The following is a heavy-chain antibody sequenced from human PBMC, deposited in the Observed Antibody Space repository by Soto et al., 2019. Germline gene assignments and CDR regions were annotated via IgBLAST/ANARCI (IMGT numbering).Heavy chain of an antibody. J-gene: IGHJ4*02. CDR2: IYYSGTT. V-gene: IGHV4-61*08. Sequence: SETLSLTCAVSGGSISSGGYSWSWIRQPPGKGLKWIGYIYYSGTTNYNPSLKSRVTISADTSKNEFSLKLSSVTAADTAVYYCARRYGSAIDYWGQGTLVTVSS. D-gene: IGHD1-26*01. CDR3: ARRYGSAIDY. CDR1: GGSISSGGYS.